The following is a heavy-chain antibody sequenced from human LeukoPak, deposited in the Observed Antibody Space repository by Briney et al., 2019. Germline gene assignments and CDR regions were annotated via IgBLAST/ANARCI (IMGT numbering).Heavy chain of an antibody. CDR2: IYYSGST. CDR1: GGSISSYY. CDR3: AMAGGSGTYYVDY. J-gene: IGHJ4*02. Sequence: SETLSLTCTVSGGSISSYYWSWIRQPPGKGLEWIGYIYYSGSTNYNPSLKSRVTISVDTSKNQFSLKLSSVTAADTAVYFCAMAGGSGTYYVDYWGQGTLVTVSA. V-gene: IGHV4-59*01. D-gene: IGHD3-10*01.